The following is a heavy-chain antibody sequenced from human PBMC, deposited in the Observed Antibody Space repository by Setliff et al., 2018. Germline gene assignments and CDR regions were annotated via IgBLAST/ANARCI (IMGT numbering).Heavy chain of an antibody. CDR3: ARRASYSGSFDAFDI. CDR2: ISAYNGNT. CDR1: GYTFTSYG. J-gene: IGHJ3*02. V-gene: IGHV1-18*01. Sequence: RASVKVSCKASGYTFTSYGISWVRQAPGQGLEWMGWISAYNGNTNYAQKFQGRVTMTRNTSISTAYMELSSLRSEDTAVYYCARRASYSGSFDAFDIWGQGTMVTVSS. D-gene: IGHD1-26*01.